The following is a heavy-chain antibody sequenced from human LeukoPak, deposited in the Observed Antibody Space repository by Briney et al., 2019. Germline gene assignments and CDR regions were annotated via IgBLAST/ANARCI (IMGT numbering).Heavy chain of an antibody. J-gene: IGHJ4*02. CDR1: GFTFSSYS. V-gene: IGHV3-21*01. CDR2: ISSSSSYI. D-gene: IGHD1-26*01. CDR3: ARAGYYIVGATEIDY. Sequence: PGGSLRLSCAASGFTFSSYSMNWVRQAPGKGLEWVSSISSSSSYIYYADSVKGRFTISRDNAKNSLYLQMNSLRAEDTAVYYCARAGYYIVGATEIDYWGQGTLVTVSS.